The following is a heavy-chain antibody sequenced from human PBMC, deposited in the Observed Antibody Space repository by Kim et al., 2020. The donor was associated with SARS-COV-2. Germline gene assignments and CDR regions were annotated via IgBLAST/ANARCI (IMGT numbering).Heavy chain of an antibody. CDR1: GYSFTSFW. CDR3: ARRRDWDGLPEGVPFYY. V-gene: IGHV5-51*01. CDR2: IYPGDSDT. J-gene: IGHJ4*01. D-gene: IGHD3-10*01. Sequence: GESLKISCKGSGYSFTSFWIGWVRQLPGKGLEWMGIIYPGDSDTRYSPSFRCQVTISADKSTTTAYLHWSSLKASDTAIYYCARRRDWDGLPEGVPFYYW.